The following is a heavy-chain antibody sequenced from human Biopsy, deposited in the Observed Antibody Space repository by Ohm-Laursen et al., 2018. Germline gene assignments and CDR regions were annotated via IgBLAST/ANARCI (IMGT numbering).Heavy chain of an antibody. Sequence: GTLSLTCTVSGGSVTNRNYCWSWIRQSPGKKLEWIGSVFYPGNTNYNPSLRSRVTISVDTSKNQFSLKLSSVTAADTAVYYCARDFCDTTSCYPQNWGQGTLVTVSS. CDR3: ARDFCDTTSCYPQN. CDR2: VFYPGNT. J-gene: IGHJ4*02. D-gene: IGHD2-2*01. V-gene: IGHV4-61*01. CDR1: GGSVTNRNYC.